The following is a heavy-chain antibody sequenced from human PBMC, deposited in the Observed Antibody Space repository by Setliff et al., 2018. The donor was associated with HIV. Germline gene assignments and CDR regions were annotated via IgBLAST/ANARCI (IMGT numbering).Heavy chain of an antibody. CDR3: ARAEQWLVIDAFDI. Sequence: SETLSLTCTVSGGSISSSSYYWGWIRQPPGKGLEWIGHIYTSGSTNYNPSLKSRVTISVDTSKNQFSLKLSSVTAADTAVYYCARAEQWLVIDAFDIWGQGTMVTVSS. CDR2: IYTSGST. CDR1: GGSISSSSYY. D-gene: IGHD6-19*01. J-gene: IGHJ3*02. V-gene: IGHV4-61*05.